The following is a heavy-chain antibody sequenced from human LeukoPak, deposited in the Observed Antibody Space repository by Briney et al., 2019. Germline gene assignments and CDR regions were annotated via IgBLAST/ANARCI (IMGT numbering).Heavy chain of an antibody. J-gene: IGHJ3*01. CDR2: ITGSSSTT. CDR1: GFTFSTFA. D-gene: IGHD4-17*01. V-gene: IGHV3-23*01. CDR3: GRDPNGDYVGAFEF. Sequence: GGSLRLSCAGSGFTFSTFAMTWIRRAPGKGLEWLSSITGSSSTTYYADSVKGRFSISRDNSRNTLYLHMNTLRADDTAVYYCGRDPNGDYVGAFEFWGQGTTVTVSS.